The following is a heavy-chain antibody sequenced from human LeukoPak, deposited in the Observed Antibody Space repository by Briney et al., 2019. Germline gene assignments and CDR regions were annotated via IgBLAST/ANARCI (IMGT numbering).Heavy chain of an antibody. CDR1: GYTLTFYH. V-gene: IGHV1-46*01. J-gene: IGHJ4*02. CDR2: INPSGGST. CDR3: ARGERSGSFDY. Sequence: GASVKVSCKASGYTLTFYHMHWARQAPGQGLEWMGIINPSGGSTSYAQKFQGRLTMTRDTSTSTVYMELSSLRSEDTAVYYCARGERSGSFDYWGQGTLSPSPQ. D-gene: IGHD1-26*01.